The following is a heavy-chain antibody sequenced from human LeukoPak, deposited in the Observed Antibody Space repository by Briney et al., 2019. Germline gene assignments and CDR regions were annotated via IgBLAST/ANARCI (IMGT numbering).Heavy chain of an antibody. J-gene: IGHJ4*02. CDR3: ARVRGRYSSSWGDY. D-gene: IGHD6-13*01. CDR1: GGSISSSSYY. V-gene: IGHV4-39*07. Sequence: PSETLSLTCTVSGGSISSSSYYWGWIRQPPGKGLEWIGSIYYSGSTYYNPSLKSRVTISVDTSKNQFSLKLSSVTAADTAVYYCARVRGRYSSSWGDYWGQGTLVTVSS. CDR2: IYYSGST.